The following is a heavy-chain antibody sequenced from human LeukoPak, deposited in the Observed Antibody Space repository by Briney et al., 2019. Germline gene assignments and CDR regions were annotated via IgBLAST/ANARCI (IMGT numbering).Heavy chain of an antibody. D-gene: IGHD5-12*01. CDR2: MSTSGST. CDR1: GGSMNSGTNS. J-gene: IGHJ6*03. V-gene: IGHV4-61*02. Sequence: SETLSLTCTVSGGSMNSGTNSWSWIRQPAGKGLEWIGRMSTSGSTDYNPSLKSRVTISVDTSKNQFSLKLSSVTAADTAVYYCARSTQVATHYYYYMDVWGKGTTVTVSS. CDR3: ARSTQVATHYYYYMDV.